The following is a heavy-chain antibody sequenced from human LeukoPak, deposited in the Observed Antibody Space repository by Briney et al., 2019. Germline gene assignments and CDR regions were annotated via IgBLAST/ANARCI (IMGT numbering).Heavy chain of an antibody. D-gene: IGHD3-22*01. CDR2: IYYSGST. CDR1: GGSISSGGYY. J-gene: IGHJ4*02. V-gene: IGHV4-31*03. Sequence: PSQTLSLTCTVSGGSISSGGYYWSWLRQHPGKGLEWIGYIYYSGSTYYNPSLKSRVTISVDTSKNQFSLKLSSVTAADTAVYYCASTYYYDSSGYRDYWGQGTLVTVSS. CDR3: ASTYYYDSSGYRDY.